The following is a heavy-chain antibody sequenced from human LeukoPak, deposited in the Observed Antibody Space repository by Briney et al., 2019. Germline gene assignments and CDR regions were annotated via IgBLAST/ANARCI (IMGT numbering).Heavy chain of an antibody. CDR3: AKGAAVAVPSGGIYFDY. D-gene: IGHD6-19*01. CDR2: ISGSGGST. Sequence: GGSLRLSCAASGFTFSSYAMSWVRQAPGKGLESVSTISGSGGSTYYADSAKGRFTISRDNSKNTLYLQMNSLRAEDTAVYYCAKGAAVAVPSGGIYFDYWGQGTLVTVSS. V-gene: IGHV3-23*01. CDR1: GFTFSSYA. J-gene: IGHJ4*02.